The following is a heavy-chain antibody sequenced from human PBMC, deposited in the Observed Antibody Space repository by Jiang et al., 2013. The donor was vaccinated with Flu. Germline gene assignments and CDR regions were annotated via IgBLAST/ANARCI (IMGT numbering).Heavy chain of an antibody. Sequence: EVKKPGTSVKVSCKASGFTFTSSAVQWVRQARGQRLEWIGWIVVGSGNTNYAQKFQERVTITRDMSTSTAYMELSSLRSEDTAVYYCAADGRFLEWLPRRYYYYGMDVWGQGTTVTVSS. J-gene: IGHJ6*02. V-gene: IGHV1-58*01. D-gene: IGHD3-3*01. CDR1: GFTFTSSA. CDR3: AADGRFLEWLPRRYYYYGMDV. CDR2: IVVGSGNT.